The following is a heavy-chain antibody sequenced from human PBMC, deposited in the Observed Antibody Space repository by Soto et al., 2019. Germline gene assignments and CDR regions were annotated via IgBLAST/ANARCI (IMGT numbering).Heavy chain of an antibody. V-gene: IGHV3-48*03. Sequence: GESLKISCAASGFTFSSSEMYWVRQAPGKGLEWVSYIHPSGQPIFYADSVKGRFTISRDNAKNSLYLQMNSLRAEDTAVYYCARDGRNYYDSSGYSQPFDYWGQGTLVTVSS. J-gene: IGHJ4*02. CDR3: ARDGRNYYDSSGYSQPFDY. D-gene: IGHD3-22*01. CDR2: IHPSGQPI. CDR1: GFTFSSSE.